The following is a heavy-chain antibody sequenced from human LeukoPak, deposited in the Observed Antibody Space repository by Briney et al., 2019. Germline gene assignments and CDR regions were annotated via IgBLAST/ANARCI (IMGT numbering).Heavy chain of an antibody. CDR1: GDSVSSNSAA. D-gene: IGHD2-15*01. J-gene: IGHJ6*02. Sequence: SQTLSLTCAISGDSVSSNSAAWNWIRQSPSRGLEWLGRTYYRSKWYNDYAVSVKSRITINPDTSKNQFSLQLNSVTPEDTAVYYCARAPVVVVAATPFRNSYYYYGMDVWGQGTTVTVSS. CDR2: TYYRSKWYN. CDR3: ARAPVVVVAATPFRNSYYYYGMDV. V-gene: IGHV6-1*01.